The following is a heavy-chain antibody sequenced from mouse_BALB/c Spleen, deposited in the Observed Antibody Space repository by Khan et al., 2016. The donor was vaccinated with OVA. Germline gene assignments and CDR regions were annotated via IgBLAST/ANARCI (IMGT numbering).Heavy chain of an antibody. Sequence: VQLQQPGAELVRSGASVKLSCTASGFNIKDYYMHWVKQRPEQGLEWIGWIDPENGDTEYAPKFQGKATMTADTSSNTAYLQLSSLTSEDTAVYYCNALLRGKYFDYWGQGTTLTVSS. CDR3: NALLRGKYFDY. CDR1: GFNIKDYY. CDR2: IDPENGDT. J-gene: IGHJ2*01. V-gene: IGHV14-4*02. D-gene: IGHD1-1*01.